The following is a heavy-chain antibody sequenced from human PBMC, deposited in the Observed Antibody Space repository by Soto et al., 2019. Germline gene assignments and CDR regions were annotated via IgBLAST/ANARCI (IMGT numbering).Heavy chain of an antibody. J-gene: IGHJ6*02. D-gene: IGHD2-21*02. CDR2: IPQDGVDG. Sequence: DEKLVESGGGLVQPGDSLRLSCEVSGFTFSMYSMSWVRQSPGKGLEWVSKIPQDGVDGHYADSVKGRFTISRDNGKNSLYLQLNNLRAEDTAVYYCARDHLILPAHDFFYGSDVWGRGATVTVSS. CDR1: GFTFSMYS. CDR3: ARDHLILPAHDFFYGSDV. V-gene: IGHV3-7*03.